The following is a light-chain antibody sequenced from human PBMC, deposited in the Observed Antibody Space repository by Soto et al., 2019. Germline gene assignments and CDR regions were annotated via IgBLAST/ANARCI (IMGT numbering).Light chain of an antibody. CDR2: AAS. CDR1: QGISNY. V-gene: IGKV1-27*01. Sequence: DILMTQSPSSLSASVGDRVTITRRASQGISNYLAWYQQKPGKVPKLLIYAASTLQSGVPSRFSGSGSGTDFTLTISSLQPEDVATYYCQKYNSAPRTFGPGTKVDIK. J-gene: IGKJ3*01. CDR3: QKYNSAPRT.